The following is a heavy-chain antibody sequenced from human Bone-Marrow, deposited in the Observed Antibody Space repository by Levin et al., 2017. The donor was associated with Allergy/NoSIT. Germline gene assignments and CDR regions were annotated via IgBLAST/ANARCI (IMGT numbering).Heavy chain of an antibody. CDR1: GGSINSDRYY. CDR3: ARSYGAYSSGWTHYDY. CDR2: VHYSGGT. Sequence: RSQTLSLTCTVSGGSINSDRYYWGWIRQPPGKGLEWIGSVHYSGGTYNNPSLKNRITISIDTSQNQVSLRLSAVTAADTAVYYCARSYGAYSSGWTHYDYWGQGTLVTVS. V-gene: IGHV4-39*07. D-gene: IGHD6-19*01. J-gene: IGHJ4*02.